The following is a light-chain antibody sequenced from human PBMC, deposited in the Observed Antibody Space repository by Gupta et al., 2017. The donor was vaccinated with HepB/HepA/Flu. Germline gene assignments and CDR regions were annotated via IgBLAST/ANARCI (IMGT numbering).Light chain of an antibody. CDR3: CSYAGTYAYV. Sequence: QSAQPPPRSESGTPGPTVTISWNGTSTDVGNDNYVSWYQQHPGKAPKLMIYDVIKRPSGVADLFSGSKSGNAASLTIAGHQAEDDAYYCGCSYAGTYAYVFGNGTKVTVL. J-gene: IGLJ1*01. CDR1: STDVGNDNY. V-gene: IGLV2-11*01. CDR2: DVI.